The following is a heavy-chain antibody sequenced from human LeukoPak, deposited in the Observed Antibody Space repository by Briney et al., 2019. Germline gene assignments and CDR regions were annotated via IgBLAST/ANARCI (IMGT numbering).Heavy chain of an antibody. CDR3: AKGDYDSSGYWFDY. CDR1: GFTVSSNY. Sequence: PGRSLRLSCAASGFTVSSNYMSWVRQAPGKGLEWVAVISYDGSNKYYADSGKGRFTISRDNSKKTLYLQMNSLRAEDTAVYYCAKGDYDSSGYWFDYWGQGTLVTVSS. D-gene: IGHD3-22*01. CDR2: ISYDGSNK. J-gene: IGHJ4*02. V-gene: IGHV3-30*18.